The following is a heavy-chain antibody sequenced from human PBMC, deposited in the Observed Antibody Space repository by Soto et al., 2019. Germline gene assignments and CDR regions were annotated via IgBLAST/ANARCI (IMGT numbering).Heavy chain of an antibody. V-gene: IGHV1-18*04. CDR3: ARDQLVTMVRGVMSSKYYYYGMDV. CDR2: ISAYNGNT. J-gene: IGHJ6*02. D-gene: IGHD3-10*01. Sequence: QVQLVQSGAEVKKPGASVKVSCKASGYTFTSYGISWVRQAPGQGLEWMGWISAYNGNTNYAQKLPGRVTMTTDTSTSTAYMELRSLRSDDTAVYYCARDQLVTMVRGVMSSKYYYYGMDVWGQGTTVTVSS. CDR1: GYTFTSYG.